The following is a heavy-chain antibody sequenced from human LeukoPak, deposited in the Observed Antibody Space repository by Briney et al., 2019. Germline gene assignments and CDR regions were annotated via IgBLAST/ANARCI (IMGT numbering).Heavy chain of an antibody. CDR3: ARSGVLDSSGYYQY. J-gene: IGHJ4*02. V-gene: IGHV4-59*11. CDR2: IYYSGST. CDR1: GGSISSHY. D-gene: IGHD3-22*01. Sequence: PSETLSLTCTVSGGSISSHYWSWIRQPPGKGLEWIGYIYYSGSTNYNPSLKSRVTTSVDTSKNQFSLKLSSVTAADTAVYYCARSGVLDSSGYYQYWGQGTLVTVSS.